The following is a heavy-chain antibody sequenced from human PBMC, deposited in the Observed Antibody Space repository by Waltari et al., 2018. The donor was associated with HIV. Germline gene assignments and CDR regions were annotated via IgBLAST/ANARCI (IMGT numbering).Heavy chain of an antibody. CDR3: TRAQSHVHGLDV. CDR2: ININSGGT. Sequence: QVQLVQSGAELKKSGASVKVSCKPSGYTCTDDYIHWVRQAPGQGLEWMGWININSGGTNFSQKFRGRVTLTRDTSISTAYMQLSSLGSDDTAIYYCTRAQSHVHGLDVWGQGTTVTVSS. CDR1: GYTCTDDY. V-gene: IGHV1-2*02. J-gene: IGHJ6*02.